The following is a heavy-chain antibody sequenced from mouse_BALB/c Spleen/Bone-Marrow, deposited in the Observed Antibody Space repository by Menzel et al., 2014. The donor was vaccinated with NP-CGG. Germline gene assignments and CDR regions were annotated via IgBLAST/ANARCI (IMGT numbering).Heavy chain of an antibody. V-gene: IGHV7-3*02. CDR2: IRNKANGYTT. D-gene: IGHD2-1*01. J-gene: IGHJ3*01. Sequence: DVQLVESGGGLVQPGGSLRLSCATSGFTFTDYYMNWVRQPPGKALEWLGFIRNKANGYTTEYSASVKGRFTISRDNSQSILYLQMNTLRAEDSATYYCAREGGHYVGFAYWGQGTLVTVSA. CDR1: GFTFTDYY. CDR3: AREGGHYVGFAY.